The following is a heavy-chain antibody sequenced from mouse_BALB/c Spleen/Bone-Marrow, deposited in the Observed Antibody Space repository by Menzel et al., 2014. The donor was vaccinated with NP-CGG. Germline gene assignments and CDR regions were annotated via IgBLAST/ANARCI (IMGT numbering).Heavy chain of an antibody. CDR3: ARRREDFDY. CDR2: INPSSGYT. J-gene: IGHJ2*01. V-gene: IGHV1-4*01. Sequence: VLLVESGAELARPGASVKMSCKASGYTFTSYTTHWVKQRPGQGLEWIGYINPSSGYTNYNQKFKDKATLTADKSSSTAYMQLSSLTSEDTAVYYCARRREDFDYWGKGTTLTVSS. CDR1: GYTFTSYT.